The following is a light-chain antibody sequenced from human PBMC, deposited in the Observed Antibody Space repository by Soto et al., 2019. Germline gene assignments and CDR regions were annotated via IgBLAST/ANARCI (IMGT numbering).Light chain of an antibody. V-gene: IGKV3-11*01. CDR2: DAS. CDR1: QSFSNY. Sequence: EIVLTQSPATLSLSPGEKATLSCRASQSFSNYLSWYQQKPGQAPRLLIYDASTRATGIPARFSGSGSGTDFTLTISSLEPEDFAVYYCQQRSNWPPLTFGGGTKVDIK. J-gene: IGKJ4*01. CDR3: QQRSNWPPLT.